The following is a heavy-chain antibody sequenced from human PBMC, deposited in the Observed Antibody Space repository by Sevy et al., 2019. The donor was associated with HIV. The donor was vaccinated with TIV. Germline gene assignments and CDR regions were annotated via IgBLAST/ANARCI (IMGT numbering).Heavy chain of an antibody. CDR1: GGSFSGYY. Sequence: SDTLSLTCAVYGGSFSGYYWSWIRQPPGKGLEWIGEINHSGSTNYNPSLKSRVTISVDTSKNQFSLKLSSVTAADTAVYYCARARGYSYGFLSYWGQGTLVTVSS. V-gene: IGHV4-34*01. J-gene: IGHJ4*02. D-gene: IGHD5-18*01. CDR3: ARARGYSYGFLSY. CDR2: INHSGST.